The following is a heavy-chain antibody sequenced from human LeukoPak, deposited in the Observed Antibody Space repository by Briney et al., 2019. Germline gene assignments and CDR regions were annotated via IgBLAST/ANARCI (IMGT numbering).Heavy chain of an antibody. CDR1: GYTFTDYY. Sequence: ASVKVSCKVSGYTFTDYYMHWVQQAPGKGLEWMGLVDPEDGETIYAEKFQGRVTITADTSTGTAYMELSSLRSEDTAVYYCAESYRGVNNWFDPWGQGTLVTVSS. V-gene: IGHV1-69-2*01. CDR3: AESYRGVNNWFDP. CDR2: VDPEDGET. D-gene: IGHD3-10*01. J-gene: IGHJ5*02.